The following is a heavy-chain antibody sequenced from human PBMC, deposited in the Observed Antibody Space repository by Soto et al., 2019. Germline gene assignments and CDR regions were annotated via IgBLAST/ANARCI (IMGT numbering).Heavy chain of an antibody. Sequence: SETLSLTCAVYGGSFSGYYWIWIRQPPGKGLEWIGEINHSGSTNYNPSLKSRVTISVDTSKNQFSLKLSSVTAADTAVYYCARVYGYYYYGMDVWVQGTTVTVSS. CDR2: INHSGST. J-gene: IGHJ6*02. CDR3: ARVYGYYYYGMDV. CDR1: GGSFSGYY. D-gene: IGHD3-10*01. V-gene: IGHV4-34*01.